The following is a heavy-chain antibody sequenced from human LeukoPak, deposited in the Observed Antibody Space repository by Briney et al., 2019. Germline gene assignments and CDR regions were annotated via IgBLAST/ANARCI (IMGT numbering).Heavy chain of an antibody. J-gene: IGHJ2*01. CDR3: ARGIWEMATIPYWYFDI. V-gene: IGHV4-59*12. Sequence: SETLSLTCTVSGGSISSYYWSWIRQPPGKGLKWIGYIYYSGSTSYSPSLRSRVTISVDTSKNQFSLKLTSVTAADTALYYCARGIWEMATIPYWYFDIWGRGTLVTVSS. CDR2: IYYSGST. CDR1: GGSISSYY. D-gene: IGHD5-24*01.